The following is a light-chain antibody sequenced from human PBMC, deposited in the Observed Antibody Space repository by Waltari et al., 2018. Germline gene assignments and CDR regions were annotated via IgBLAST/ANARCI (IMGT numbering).Light chain of an antibody. CDR3: SSYTSSGTRV. V-gene: IGLV2-14*01. CDR2: DVT. J-gene: IGLJ3*02. Sequence: QSALTQPAPVSGSPGQSITISCSGTSSDVGGYNYVSWYQQQPGKAPKLMIYDVTNRPSGVSDRFSGSKSGNTASLTISGLQAEDEADYYCSSYTSSGTRVFGGGTKLTVL. CDR1: SSDVGGYNY.